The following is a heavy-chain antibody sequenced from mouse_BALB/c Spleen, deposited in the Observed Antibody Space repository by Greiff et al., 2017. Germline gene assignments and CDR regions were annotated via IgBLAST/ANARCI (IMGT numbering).Heavy chain of an antibody. CDR2: ISSGGGNT. CDR1: GFTFSSYT. J-gene: IGHJ1*01. D-gene: IGHD1-1*01. V-gene: IGHV5-9*03. CDR3: ARYAHYYGSSYPSYWYFDV. Sequence: EVMLVESGGGLVKPGGSLKLSCAASGFTFSSYTMSWVRQTPEKRLEWVATISSGGGNTYYPDSVKGRFTISRDNAKNNLYLQMSSLRSEDTALYYCARYAHYYGSSYPSYWYFDVWGAGTTVTVSS.